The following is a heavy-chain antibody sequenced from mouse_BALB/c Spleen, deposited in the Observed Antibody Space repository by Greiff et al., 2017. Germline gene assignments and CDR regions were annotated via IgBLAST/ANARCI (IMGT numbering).Heavy chain of an antibody. J-gene: IGHJ4*01. CDR1: GYTFTSYW. CDR2: IAPGSGST. CDR3: ARWYTMDY. V-gene: IGHV1S41*01. Sequence: DLVKPGASVKLSCKASGYTFTSYWINWIKQRPGQGLEWIGRIAPGSGSTYYNEMFKGKATLTVDTSSSTAYIQLSSLSSEDSAVYFCARWYTMDYWGQGTSVTVSS.